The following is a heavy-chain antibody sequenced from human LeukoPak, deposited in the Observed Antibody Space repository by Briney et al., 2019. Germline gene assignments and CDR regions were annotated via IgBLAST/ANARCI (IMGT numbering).Heavy chain of an antibody. V-gene: IGHV3-23*01. D-gene: IGHD2-2*01. CDR1: GFTFSSYA. CDR3: AKSTRSQMPYIGFAY. CDR2: ISGSGGST. J-gene: IGHJ4*02. Sequence: GGSLRLSCAASGFTFSSYAMSWVRQAPGKGLEWVSAISGSGGSTYYADSVKGRFTISRDNSNNTLYLQMNSLRAEDTAVYYCAKSTRSQMPYIGFAYWGQGTLVTVSS.